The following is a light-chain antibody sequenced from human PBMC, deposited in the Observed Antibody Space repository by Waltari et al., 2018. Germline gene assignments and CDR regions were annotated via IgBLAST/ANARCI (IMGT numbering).Light chain of an antibody. Sequence: EIVMTQSPATLSVSPGARATLSCRASQSVSSNLDWYQQKPGQAPRLLIYGASTRATGIPARFSGSGSGTEFTLTISSLQSEDFAVYYCQQYNNWPPWTCGQGTKVEIK. CDR1: QSVSSN. J-gene: IGKJ1*01. CDR2: GAS. CDR3: QQYNNWPPWT. V-gene: IGKV3-15*01.